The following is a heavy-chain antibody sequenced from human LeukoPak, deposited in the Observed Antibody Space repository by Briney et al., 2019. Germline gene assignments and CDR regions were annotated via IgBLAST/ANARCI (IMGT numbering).Heavy chain of an antibody. CDR1: GFTFSSYG. V-gene: IGHV3-30*18. D-gene: IGHD6-19*01. J-gene: IGHJ5*02. CDR2: ISYDGSNK. CDR3: AKDPRRKGSDSSGWYPHWFDP. Sequence: GGSLRLSCAASGFTFSSYGMHWVRQAPGKGLEWVAVISYDGSNKYYADSVKGRFTISRDNSKNTLYLQMNSLRAEDTAVYYCAKDPRRKGSDSSGWYPHWFDPWGQGTLVTVSS.